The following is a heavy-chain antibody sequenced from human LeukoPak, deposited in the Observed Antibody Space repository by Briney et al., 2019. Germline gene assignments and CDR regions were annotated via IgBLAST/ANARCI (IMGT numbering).Heavy chain of an antibody. D-gene: IGHD1-26*01. Sequence: PSETLSLTCTVSSGSVGNSHYYWAWVRQPPGKGLEWLGSIFYSGNTHYNPSLKSPVTISIDTSKNQFSLKVSSVTAADTAIYYCARDLWGPLDYWGQGTLVTVSS. J-gene: IGHJ4*02. CDR1: SGSVGNSHYY. CDR2: IFYSGNT. V-gene: IGHV4-39*07. CDR3: ARDLWGPLDY.